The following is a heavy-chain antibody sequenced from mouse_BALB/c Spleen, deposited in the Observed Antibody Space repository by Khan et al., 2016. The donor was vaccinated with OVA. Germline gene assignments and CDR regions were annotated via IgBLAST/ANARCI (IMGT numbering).Heavy chain of an antibody. D-gene: IGHD2-2*01. Sequence: QVTLKESGPGILQSSQTLSLTCSFSGFSLSTSGMGVSWIRQPSGMGLEWLALIYWDDEKRYYPSLKIRLTISKDTSSKQVFLRITSVDTADTATYYCAGNLYACDPWFAYWGQGTLVTVSS. CDR1: GFSLSTSGMG. J-gene: IGHJ3*01. V-gene: IGHV8-12*01. CDR3: AGNLYACDPWFAY. CDR2: IYWDDEK.